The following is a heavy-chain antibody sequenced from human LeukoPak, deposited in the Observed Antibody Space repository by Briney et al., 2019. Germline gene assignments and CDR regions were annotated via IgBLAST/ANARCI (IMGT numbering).Heavy chain of an antibody. CDR2: ISGSGGST. CDR1: GFTFSSYA. CDR3: AKVIVATPDAFDI. V-gene: IGHV3-23*01. D-gene: IGHD5-12*01. Sequence: PGGSLRLSCAASGFTFSSYAMSWVRQAPGKGLEWVSAISGSGGSTYYADSVKGRFTISRDNSKNTLYLQTNSLRAEDTAVYYCAKVIVATPDAFDIWGQGTMVTVSS. J-gene: IGHJ3*02.